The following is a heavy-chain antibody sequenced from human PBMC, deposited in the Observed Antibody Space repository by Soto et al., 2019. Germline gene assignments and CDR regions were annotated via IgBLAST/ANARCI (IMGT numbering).Heavy chain of an antibody. CDR2: INPSGGST. CDR1: GYTFTIYY. Sequence: GASVKVSCKASGYTFTIYYMHWVRQAPGQGLEWMGIINPSGGSTSYAQKFQGRVTMTRDTSTSTVYMELSSLRSEDTAVYYCARERTVYYDSSGYPLDYWGQGTLVTVSS. D-gene: IGHD3-22*01. V-gene: IGHV1-46*03. CDR3: ARERTVYYDSSGYPLDY. J-gene: IGHJ4*02.